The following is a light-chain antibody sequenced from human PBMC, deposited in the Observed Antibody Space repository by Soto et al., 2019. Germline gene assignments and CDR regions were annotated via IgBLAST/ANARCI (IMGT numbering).Light chain of an antibody. CDR2: GNS. Sequence: VVTQPPSVSGAPGQRVTISCTGSSSNIGAGYDVHWYQQLPGTAPKLLIYGNSNRPSGVPDRFSGSKSGTSASLAITGLQAEDEADYYCQSYDSSLSGYVVFGGGTQLTVL. CDR3: QSYDSSLSGYVV. V-gene: IGLV1-40*01. J-gene: IGLJ2*01. CDR1: SSNIGAGYD.